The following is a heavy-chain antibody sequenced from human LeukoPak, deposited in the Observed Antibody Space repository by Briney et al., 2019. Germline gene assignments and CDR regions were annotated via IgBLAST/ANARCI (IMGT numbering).Heavy chain of an antibody. J-gene: IGHJ5*02. V-gene: IGHV4-59*01. CDR3: ARGSGWFDP. D-gene: IGHD2-15*01. Sequence: PSETLSLTCTVSGGSISSYYWNWIRQPPGKGLEWIAYIYYSGSTNYNPSLKSRVTISVDTSKNQFSLKLSSVTAADTAIYYCARGSGWFDPWGQGTLVTVSS. CDR1: GGSISSYY. CDR2: IYYSGST.